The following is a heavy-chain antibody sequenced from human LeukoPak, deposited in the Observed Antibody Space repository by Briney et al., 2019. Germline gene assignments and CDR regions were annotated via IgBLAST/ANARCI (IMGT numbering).Heavy chain of an antibody. CDR3: ARDEGPNCIDI. D-gene: IGHD2-15*01. V-gene: IGHV3-7*03. Sequence: PGGSLRLSCAASGVTFSSYWMSWVRQTPGKGLEWVANMNQDGSGKYYLDSVKGRFTISRDNAENSVFLQMNSLRAEDTGVYYCARDEGPNCIDIWGQGTIVTVSS. CDR1: GVTFSSYW. J-gene: IGHJ3*02. CDR2: MNQDGSGK.